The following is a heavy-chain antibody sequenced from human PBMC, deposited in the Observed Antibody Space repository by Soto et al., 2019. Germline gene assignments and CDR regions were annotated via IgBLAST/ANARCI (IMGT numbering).Heavy chain of an antibody. J-gene: IGHJ4*01. D-gene: IGHD1-1*01. CDR1: GFIFRASC. CDR2: INVDGGEI. CDR3: ARDDDRTKLDY. V-gene: IGHV3-7*03. Sequence: EVQLVESGGGLVQPGGSLRLSCEASGFIFRASCMTWVRQPPGKGLEWVASINVDGGEIYYVGSVRGRFTISRDNAKNAVYQQMVSLRAEDTAVYYCARDDDRTKLDYLSHGTPVTVSS.